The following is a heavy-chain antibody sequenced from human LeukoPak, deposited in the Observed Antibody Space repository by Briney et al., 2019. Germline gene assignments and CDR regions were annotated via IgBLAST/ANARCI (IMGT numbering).Heavy chain of an antibody. V-gene: IGHV4-30-4*01. CDR3: ARVPVYGGTYFDY. J-gene: IGHJ4*02. CDR2: IYYSGST. D-gene: IGHD4-23*01. CDR1: GGSISSGDYY. Sequence: SQTLSLTCTVSGGSISSGDYYWSWLRQPPGKGLEWIGYIYYSGSTYFNPSLKSRVTISVETSKNQFSLKLSSVTAADTAVYYCARVPVYGGTYFDYWGQGTLVTVSS.